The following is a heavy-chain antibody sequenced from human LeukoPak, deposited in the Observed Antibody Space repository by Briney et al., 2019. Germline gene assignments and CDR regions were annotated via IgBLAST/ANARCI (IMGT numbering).Heavy chain of an antibody. J-gene: IGHJ4*02. Sequence: GASVKVSCKASGGTFSSYAISWVRQAPGQGLEWMGRIIPIFGIANYAQKFQGRVTITADKSTSTAYMELSSPRSEDTAVYYCARELSYCGGDCHSIPDYWGQGTLVTVSS. V-gene: IGHV1-69*04. CDR3: ARELSYCGGDCHSIPDY. D-gene: IGHD2-21*02. CDR1: GGTFSSYA. CDR2: IIPIFGIA.